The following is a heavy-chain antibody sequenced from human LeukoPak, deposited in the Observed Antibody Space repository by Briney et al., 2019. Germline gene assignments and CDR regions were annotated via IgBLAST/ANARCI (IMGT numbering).Heavy chain of an antibody. CDR1: GFTVSSNY. CDR3: AREGQSYGSGFDY. D-gene: IGHD3-10*01. V-gene: IGHV3-53*01. Sequence: GGSLRLSCAASGFTVSSNYMSWVRQAPGKGLEWVSVIYSGGSTYYADSVKGRFTISRDNSKNTLYLQMNSLRAEDTAVYYCAREGQSYGSGFDYWGQGTLVTVSS. CDR2: IYSGGST. J-gene: IGHJ4*02.